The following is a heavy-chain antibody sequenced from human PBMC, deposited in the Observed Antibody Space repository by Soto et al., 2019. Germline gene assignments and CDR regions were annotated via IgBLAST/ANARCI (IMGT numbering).Heavy chain of an antibody. Sequence: QVQLVQSGAEVKKPGASVKVSCKASGYTFTSYGISWVRQAPGQGLEWMGWISAYNGNTNYAQKLQGRVTMTPDTSTSRAYMELRSLRSDDTAVYYCARDLSNRGAAEGWFGPWGQGTLVTVSS. V-gene: IGHV1-18*04. CDR2: ISAYNGNT. J-gene: IGHJ5*02. D-gene: IGHD6-13*01. CDR3: ARDLSNRGAAEGWFGP. CDR1: GYTFTSYG.